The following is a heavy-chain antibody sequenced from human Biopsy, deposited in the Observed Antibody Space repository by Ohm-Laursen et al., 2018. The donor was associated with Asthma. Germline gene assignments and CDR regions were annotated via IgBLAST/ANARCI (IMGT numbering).Heavy chain of an antibody. V-gene: IGHV1-3*04. D-gene: IGHD3-9*01. CDR2: VITGNGDT. CDR3: ERTYYDFLTGQVKDVFGV. CDR1: GYNFISFA. Sequence: SVTASCKASGYNFISFAIHWARQAPGQRLEWKGWVITGNGDTKHSQKIHGRVTITRDTSAGRVYMELKRLRSEDTATYYCERTYYDFLTGQVKDVFGVWGQGTMVTVSS. J-gene: IGHJ3*01.